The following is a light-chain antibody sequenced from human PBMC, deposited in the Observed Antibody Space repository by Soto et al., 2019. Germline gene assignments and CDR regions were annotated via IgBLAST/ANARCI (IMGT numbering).Light chain of an antibody. J-gene: IGKJ1*01. CDR3: QQSYCTPPT. CDR2: AAS. CDR1: QSISSY. V-gene: IGKV1-39*01. Sequence: DIQMTQSPSSLSASVGDRVTITCRASQSISSYLNWYQQKPGKAPKLLIYAASSLQSGVPSRFSGSGSGTDFTLTISRLQPDDFANYYRQQSYCTPPTFGQGTKVEIK.